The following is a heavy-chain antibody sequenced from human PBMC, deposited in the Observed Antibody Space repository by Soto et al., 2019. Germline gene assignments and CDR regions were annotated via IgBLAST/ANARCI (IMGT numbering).Heavy chain of an antibody. J-gene: IGHJ4*02. CDR3: AREKVGTTFFDN. Sequence: PSETLSLTCSVAGFAISRGYYWSWVRQPPGKGLEWIGSIYPSVSSYHNPSLETRVRLSIDTSKNRFTLNLTSVTAADTALYYCAREKVGTTFFDNWGQGIQVTVSS. CDR1: GFAISRGYY. D-gene: IGHD1-1*01. CDR2: IYPSVSS. V-gene: IGHV4-38-2*02.